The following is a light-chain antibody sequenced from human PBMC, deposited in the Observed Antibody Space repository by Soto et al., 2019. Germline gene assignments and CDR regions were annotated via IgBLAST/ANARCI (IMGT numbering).Light chain of an antibody. CDR2: DAS. Sequence: DIQMTQSPSTLSASVGDTVTITCRASQSIGSCLAWYQQKTGKAPKLLIRDASRLESGVPSRFRGRGSATKFTLTISSLQPDDFATYYCQRYNSFSWTFGQGTKVEIK. CDR1: QSIGSC. J-gene: IGKJ1*01. CDR3: QRYNSFSWT. V-gene: IGKV1-5*01.